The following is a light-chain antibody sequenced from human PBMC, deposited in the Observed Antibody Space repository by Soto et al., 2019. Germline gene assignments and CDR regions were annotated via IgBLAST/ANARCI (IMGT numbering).Light chain of an antibody. Sequence: MSQTPLSLPVTPGQPASISCRSKQSLVHSDGIAYFSWFQQRPGRSPRRLIYKVSNRDSGVPARFSGSGSGTDLALKIRRVEAEDVGVYYCMQGTHWLITFGQGTRLEIK. CDR3: MQGTHWLIT. CDR2: KVS. J-gene: IGKJ5*01. V-gene: IGKV2-30*02. CDR1: QSLVHSDGIAY.